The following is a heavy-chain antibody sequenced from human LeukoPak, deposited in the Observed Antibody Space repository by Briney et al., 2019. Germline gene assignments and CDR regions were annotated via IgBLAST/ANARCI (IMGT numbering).Heavy chain of an antibody. V-gene: IGHV3-33*01. Sequence: GGSLRLSCAASGFTFSSYGMHWVRQAPGKGLEWVAVIWYDGSNKYYADSVKGRFTISRDNSKNTLYLQMNSLRAEGTAVYYCARDGNYDILTGYYPDFDYWGQGTLVTVSS. CDR3: ARDGNYDILTGYYPDFDY. J-gene: IGHJ4*02. CDR1: GFTFSSYG. CDR2: IWYDGSNK. D-gene: IGHD3-9*01.